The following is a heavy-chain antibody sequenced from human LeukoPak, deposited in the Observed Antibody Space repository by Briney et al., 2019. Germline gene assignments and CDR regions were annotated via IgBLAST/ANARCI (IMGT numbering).Heavy chain of an antibody. D-gene: IGHD6-13*01. CDR1: GGSISSHY. J-gene: IGHJ5*02. CDR2: IYYSGST. Sequence: SETLSLTCTVSGGSISSHYWSWIRQPPGKGLEWIGYIYYSGSTNYNPSLKSRVTISVDTSKNQFSLKLSSVTAADTAVYYCARLIAAAGLNWFDPWGQGTLVTVSS. V-gene: IGHV4-59*08. CDR3: ARLIAAAGLNWFDP.